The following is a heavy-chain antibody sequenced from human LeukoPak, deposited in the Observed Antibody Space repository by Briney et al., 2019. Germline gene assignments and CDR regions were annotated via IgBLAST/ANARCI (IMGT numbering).Heavy chain of an antibody. CDR3: VRPMFPGRTDAFDI. Sequence: PSETLSLTCGVSGGSITTTNFWSWVRQPPGGGLEWIGEISLAGRTRYNPSLESRVTISIDKSKNHLYLNLDSVTAADTAVYYCVRPMFPGRTDAFDIWGQGTTVTVSS. V-gene: IGHV4-4*02. CDR2: ISLAGRT. D-gene: IGHD3-10*02. CDR1: GGSITTTNF. J-gene: IGHJ3*02.